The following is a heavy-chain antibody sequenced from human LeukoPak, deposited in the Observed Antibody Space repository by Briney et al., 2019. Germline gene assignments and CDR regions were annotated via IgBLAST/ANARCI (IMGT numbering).Heavy chain of an antibody. CDR1: GGSFSGYY. Sequence: SETLSLTCAVYGGSFSGYYWSWIRQPPGKGLEWIGEINHSGSTNYNPSLKSRVTMSVDTSKSQFSLKLTSVTAADTAVYYCARGDDSPDYWGQGTLVTVSS. V-gene: IGHV4-34*01. J-gene: IGHJ4*02. CDR3: ARGDDSPDY. D-gene: IGHD3-22*01. CDR2: INHSGST.